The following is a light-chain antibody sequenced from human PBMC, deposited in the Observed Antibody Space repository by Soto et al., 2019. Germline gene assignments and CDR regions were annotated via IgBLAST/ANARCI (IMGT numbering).Light chain of an antibody. J-gene: IGKJ2*01. V-gene: IGKV3-15*01. CDR2: GAS. CDR1: QSVSTN. CDR3: QQYNNWPYT. Sequence: EIVLTQSPGTLSVSPGERANLSCRASQSVSTNLAWFQQKPGQAPRLLIYGASTRATGIPARFSGSGSGTEFTLTINSLQSEDLAVYYCQQYNNWPYTFGQGTKLEV.